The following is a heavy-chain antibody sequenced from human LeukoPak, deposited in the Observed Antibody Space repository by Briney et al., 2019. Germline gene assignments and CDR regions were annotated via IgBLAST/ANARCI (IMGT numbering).Heavy chain of an antibody. D-gene: IGHD3-3*01. J-gene: IGHJ4*02. Sequence: ASVKVSCKASGYTFTSYGISWVRQAPGQGLEWMGWISAYNGNTNYAQKLQGRVTMATDTSTSTAYMELRSLRSGDTAVYYCARTYDFWSGSPYDYWGQGTLVTVSS. CDR1: GYTFTSYG. V-gene: IGHV1-18*01. CDR3: ARTYDFWSGSPYDY. CDR2: ISAYNGNT.